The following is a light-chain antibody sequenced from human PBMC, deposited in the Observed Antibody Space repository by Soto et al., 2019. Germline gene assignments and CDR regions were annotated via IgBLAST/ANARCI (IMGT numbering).Light chain of an antibody. CDR1: SSDVGSYKF. Sequence: QSALTQPASVSGSPGQSITLSCTGTSSDVGSYKFVSWYQQHPGKAPKLMISEGSKRPSGVSNRFSGSKSGNTASLTISGLQAEDEADYYCCSYAGSSTWVFGTGTKLTVL. J-gene: IGLJ1*01. CDR3: CSYAGSSTWV. V-gene: IGLV2-23*01. CDR2: EGS.